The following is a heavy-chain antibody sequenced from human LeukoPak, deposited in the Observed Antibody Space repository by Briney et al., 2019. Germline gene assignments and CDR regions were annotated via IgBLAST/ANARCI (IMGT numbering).Heavy chain of an antibody. J-gene: IGHJ5*02. V-gene: IGHV3-30*02. D-gene: IGHD6-13*01. CDR2: IRYDGSDE. CDR1: GFTFSSYG. Sequence: PGGSLRLSCAASGFTFSSYGMHWVRQAPGKGLQWVAFIRYDGSDEYYAASVKGRFTISRDKDKNTLYLQMNSLRVEDTAVYYCAKTAAPGRDNNWFDLWGQGAPVTVSS. CDR3: AKTAAPGRDNNWFDL.